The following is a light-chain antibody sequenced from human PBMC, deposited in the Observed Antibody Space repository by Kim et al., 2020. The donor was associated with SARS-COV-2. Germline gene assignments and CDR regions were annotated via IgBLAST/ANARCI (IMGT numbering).Light chain of an antibody. CDR1: QDISNY. V-gene: IGKV1-33*01. Sequence: SASVGDRVTIHCQASQDISNYLNWYQQKPGKAPKLLIYDASNLETGVPSRFSGSGSGTDFTFTISSLQPEDIATYYCQQYDNLLTFGGGTKVDIK. J-gene: IGKJ4*01. CDR2: DAS. CDR3: QQYDNLLT.